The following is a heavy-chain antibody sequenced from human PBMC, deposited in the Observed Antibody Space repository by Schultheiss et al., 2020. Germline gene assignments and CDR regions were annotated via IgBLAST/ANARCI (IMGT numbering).Heavy chain of an antibody. CDR2: ISSSSSYI. J-gene: IGHJ6*02. Sequence: GGSLRLSCAASGFTFSSYSMNWVRQAPGKGLEWVSSISSSSSYIYYADSVKGRFTISRDNAKNSLYLQMNSLRAEDTAVYYCARDTTRGHTIFGVVGGYYYYYGMDVWGQGTTVTVSS. CDR3: ARDTTRGHTIFGVVGGYYYYYGMDV. D-gene: IGHD3-3*01. V-gene: IGHV3-21*01. CDR1: GFTFSSYS.